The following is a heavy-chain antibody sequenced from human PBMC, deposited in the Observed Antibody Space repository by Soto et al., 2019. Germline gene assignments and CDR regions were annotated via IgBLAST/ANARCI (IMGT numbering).Heavy chain of an antibody. CDR3: ARVENTMVRGVIYYYYGMDV. J-gene: IGHJ6*02. CDR1: GYTFTSYG. Sequence: ASVKVSCKASGYTFTSYGISWVRQAPGQGLEWMGWISAYNGNTNYAQKLQGRVTMTTDTSTSTAYMELRSLRSDDTAVYYCARVENTMVRGVIYYYYGMDVWGQGTTVTVSS. V-gene: IGHV1-18*04. D-gene: IGHD3-10*01. CDR2: ISAYNGNT.